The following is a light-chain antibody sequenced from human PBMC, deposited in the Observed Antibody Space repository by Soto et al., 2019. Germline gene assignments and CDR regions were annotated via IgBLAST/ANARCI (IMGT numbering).Light chain of an antibody. CDR2: GAS. V-gene: IGKV3-15*01. J-gene: IGKJ1*01. CDR3: QQYNDWPPA. CDR1: QSVNTN. Sequence: TVMTQSPATLSVSPGEIVTLSCRASQSVNTNLAWDQQKPGQDPRLIVYGASTRATGVPIRISGSGSGTEFALSISSRHSEDLAVYHCQQYNDWPPAFGQGTKVDI.